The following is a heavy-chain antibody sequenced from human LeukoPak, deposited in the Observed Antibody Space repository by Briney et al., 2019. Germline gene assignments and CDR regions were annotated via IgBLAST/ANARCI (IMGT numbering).Heavy chain of an antibody. D-gene: IGHD3-22*01. CDR2: ISSSSSYI. V-gene: IGHV3-21*01. CDR1: GFTFSSYS. CDR3: ARESLGSSGYYRDY. J-gene: IGHJ4*02. Sequence: GGSLRLSCAASGFTFSSYSMNWVRQAPGKGLEWVSSISSSSSYIYYADSVKGRFTISRDNAKDSLYLQMNSLRAEDTAVYYCARESLGSSGYYRDYWGQGTLVTVSS.